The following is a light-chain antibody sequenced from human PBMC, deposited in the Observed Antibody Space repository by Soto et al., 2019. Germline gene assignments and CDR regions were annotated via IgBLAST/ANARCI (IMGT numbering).Light chain of an antibody. Sequence: EIVFTQSPGTLSLSPGERATLSCSASQSVSSSYLAWYQQKPGQAPRLLIYGASSRATGIPDRFSGSGSGTDFVLTISSLQPEDFATYFCQQTYNTPQTFGQGTKVDIK. V-gene: IGKV3-20*01. J-gene: IGKJ1*01. CDR1: QSVSSSY. CDR3: QQTYNTPQT. CDR2: GAS.